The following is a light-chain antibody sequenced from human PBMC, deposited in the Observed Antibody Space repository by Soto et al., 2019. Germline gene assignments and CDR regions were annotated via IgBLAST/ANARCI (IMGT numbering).Light chain of an antibody. V-gene: IGKV3D-15*01. CDR1: QNVASN. Sequence: VMTQSPATLSVSPGEGVTLFCRANQNVASNIAWYQVKPAQPPRLLIYASSTSATGIPATFSGSGSGTQSSLTISSLQSEDSAVYYCQQYYHWGLSFGGGTKVEI. J-gene: IGKJ4*01. CDR2: ASS. CDR3: QQYYHWGLS.